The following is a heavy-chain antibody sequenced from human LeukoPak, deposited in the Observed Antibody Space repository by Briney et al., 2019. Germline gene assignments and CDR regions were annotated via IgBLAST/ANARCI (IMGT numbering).Heavy chain of an antibody. CDR2: ISWNSGSI. CDR3: ARDQDDWFDP. Sequence: GGSLRLSCAASGFTFDDYAMHWVRQAPGKGLEWVSGISWNSGSIGYADSVKGRFTISRDNAKNSLYLQMNSLRAEDTAVYYCARDQDDWFDPWGQGTPVTVSS. V-gene: IGHV3-9*01. D-gene: IGHD5-24*01. J-gene: IGHJ5*02. CDR1: GFTFDDYA.